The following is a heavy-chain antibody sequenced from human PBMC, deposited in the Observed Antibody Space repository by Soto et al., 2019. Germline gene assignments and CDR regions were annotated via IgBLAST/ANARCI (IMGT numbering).Heavy chain of an antibody. CDR1: GFTFSNYA. J-gene: IGHJ5*02. V-gene: IGHV3-23*01. CDR2: ISGSGGAT. CDR3: AKDVAAVSPNWFDP. Sequence: EVLLLESGGGLVQPGGSLRLSCAASGFTFSNYAMNWVRQAPGKGLEWVAAISGSGGATYYADSVKGRFTISRDNSENTLRLKMNCLRGEDTAVYYCAKDVAAVSPNWFDPWGQGTLVTVSS. D-gene: IGHD6-13*01.